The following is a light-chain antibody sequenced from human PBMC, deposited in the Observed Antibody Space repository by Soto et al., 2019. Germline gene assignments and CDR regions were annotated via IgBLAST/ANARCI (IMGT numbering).Light chain of an antibody. CDR3: QQSYSRVT. Sequence: EIAMTQAPATLSVSPGERATLSCRASQSVSSNLAWYQQKPGQAPRLLIYGASTRATGIPARFSGSGSGTDFTLTISRLEPEDFATYFCQQSYSRVTFGQGTKVDIK. CDR2: GAS. CDR1: QSVSSN. V-gene: IGKV3-15*01. J-gene: IGKJ1*01.